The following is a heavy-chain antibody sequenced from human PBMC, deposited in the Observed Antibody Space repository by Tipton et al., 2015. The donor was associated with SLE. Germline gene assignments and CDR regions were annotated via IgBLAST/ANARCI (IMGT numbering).Heavy chain of an antibody. D-gene: IGHD4-11*01. Sequence: TLSLTCTVSGASVGHSSYYWGWIRQPPGKGLEWLGSILYNGVTSYNPSLKSRITISLDTSKNQFSLKLTSMTAADTAAYYCARYTVGTMEDPWGQGILVTVSS. CDR3: ARYTVGTMEDP. J-gene: IGHJ5*02. V-gene: IGHV4-39*07. CDR2: ILYNGVT. CDR1: GASVGHSSYY.